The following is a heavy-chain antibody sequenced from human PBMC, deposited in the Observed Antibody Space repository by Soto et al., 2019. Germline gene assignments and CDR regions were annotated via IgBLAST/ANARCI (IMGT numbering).Heavy chain of an antibody. CDR1: GYTFINYF. Sequence: QAQLLQSGAEVKKPGASVKVSCKASGYTFINYFIHWVRQAPGQRLEWIGIVDPSRGSAYYAQKFQGRVTMTTDVSTMIVVMDLSSLRSEDKAGYYCARPLIGHTVALWGQVTTVIVSS. J-gene: IGHJ3*01. D-gene: IGHD2-21*01. CDR3: ARPLIGHTVAL. CDR2: VDPSRGSA. V-gene: IGHV1-46*01.